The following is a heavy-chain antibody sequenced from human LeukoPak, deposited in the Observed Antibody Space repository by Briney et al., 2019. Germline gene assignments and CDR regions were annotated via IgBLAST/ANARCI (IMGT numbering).Heavy chain of an antibody. CDR2: INHSGST. J-gene: IGHJ6*03. CDR3: ARASPGYSRYMDV. D-gene: IGHD6-13*01. V-gene: IGHV4-34*01. CDR1: GGSFSGYY. Sequence: TSETLSLTCAVYGGSFSGYYWSWIRQPPGKGLEWIGEINHSGSTNYNPSLKSRVTISVDTSKNQFSLKLSSVTAADTAVYYCARASPGYSRYMDVWGKGTPVTVSS.